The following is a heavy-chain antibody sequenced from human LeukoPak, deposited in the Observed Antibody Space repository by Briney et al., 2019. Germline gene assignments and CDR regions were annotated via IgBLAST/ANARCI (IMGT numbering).Heavy chain of an antibody. Sequence: HPGGSLRLSCAASGFTFSSYATSWVRQAPGKGLEWVSAISGSGGSTYYADSVKGRFTISRDNSKNTLYLQMNSLRAGDTAVYYCSIGPQRYCSGGYCYGDYWGQGTLVTVSS. CDR3: SIGPQRYCSGGYCYGDY. V-gene: IGHV3-23*01. J-gene: IGHJ4*02. D-gene: IGHD2-15*01. CDR2: ISGSGGST. CDR1: GFTFSSYA.